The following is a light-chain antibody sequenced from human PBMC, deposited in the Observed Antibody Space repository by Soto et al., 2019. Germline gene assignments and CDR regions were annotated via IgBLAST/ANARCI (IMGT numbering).Light chain of an antibody. V-gene: IGLV2-8*01. CDR2: EVN. CDR3: SSYAGSSNV. J-gene: IGLJ1*01. CDR1: SSDVGGYNY. Sequence: LTQPPSASGSPGQSVAISCTGTSSDVGGYNYVSWYQQHPGKAPKLMIYEVNKRPSGVPDRFSGSKSGNTASLTVSGLQAEDEADYYCSSYAGSSNVFGTGTNLTVL.